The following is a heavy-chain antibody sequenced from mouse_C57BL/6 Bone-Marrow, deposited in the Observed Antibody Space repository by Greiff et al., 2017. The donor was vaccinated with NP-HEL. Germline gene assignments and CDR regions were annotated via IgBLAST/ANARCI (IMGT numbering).Heavy chain of an antibody. CDR3: IYSNPYFDV. D-gene: IGHD2-5*01. J-gene: IGHJ1*03. Sequence: DVKLVESGGGLVQPGGSMKLSCVASGFTFSNYWMNWVRQSPEKGLEWVAQIRLKSDNYATHYAESVKGRFTISRDDSKSSVYLQMNNLRAEETGIYYCIYSNPYFDVWGTGTTVTVSS. CDR2: IRLKSDNYAT. V-gene: IGHV6-3*01. CDR1: GFTFSNYW.